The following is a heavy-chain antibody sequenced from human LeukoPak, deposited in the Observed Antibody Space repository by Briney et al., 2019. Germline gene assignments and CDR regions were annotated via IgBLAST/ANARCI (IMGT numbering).Heavy chain of an antibody. Sequence: ETGGSLRLSCVASGVTLSNYAMSWVRQAPGKGLEWLANIRQDGNQIYQVDSLKGRFTVSRDNAKNSLYLQMKSLRVEDSAVYYCAKVAGSWPEYYFDNWGQGTLVTVSS. CDR1: GVTLSNYA. D-gene: IGHD6-6*01. V-gene: IGHV3-7*03. CDR2: IRQDGNQI. J-gene: IGHJ4*02. CDR3: AKVAGSWPEYYFDN.